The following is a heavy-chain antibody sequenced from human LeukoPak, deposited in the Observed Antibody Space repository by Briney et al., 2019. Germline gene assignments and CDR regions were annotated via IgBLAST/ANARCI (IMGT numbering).Heavy chain of an antibody. D-gene: IGHD6-13*01. CDR3: ARDKVIASAGTPNWFDP. Sequence: GASVKVSCKASGYTFTSYGISWVRQAPGQGLEWVGWIGAYDGNTNYAQRFQDRVTMTTDTSTTTAYMELRSLRSDDTAVYYCARDKVIASAGTPNWFDPWGQGTLVTVSS. V-gene: IGHV1-18*01. CDR1: GYTFTSYG. J-gene: IGHJ5*02. CDR2: IGAYDGNT.